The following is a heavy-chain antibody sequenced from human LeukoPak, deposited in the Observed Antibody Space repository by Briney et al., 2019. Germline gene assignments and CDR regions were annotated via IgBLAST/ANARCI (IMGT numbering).Heavy chain of an antibody. D-gene: IGHD3-3*01. J-gene: IGHJ3*02. CDR1: GFTFSTYD. CDR3: AKRWSNAIDI. CDR2: ISGSGGST. V-gene: IGHV3-23*01. Sequence: PGGSLRLSCAASGFTFSTYDMNWVRQAPGKGLEWVSVISGSGGSTNHADSVKGRFTISRDNSKNTLYLQMNSLRDEVTAVYYCAKRWSNAIDIWGQGTMVTVSS.